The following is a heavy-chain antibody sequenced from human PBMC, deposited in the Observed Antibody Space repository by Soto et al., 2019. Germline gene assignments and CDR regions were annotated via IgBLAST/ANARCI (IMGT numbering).Heavy chain of an antibody. CDR2: IYYSGST. J-gene: IGHJ4*02. CDR3: ARVYYYDSSVFDY. D-gene: IGHD3-22*01. Sequence: SETLSLTCTVSGGSISSSSYYWGWIRQPPGKELEWIGSIYYSGSTYYNPSLKSRVTISVATSKNQFSLKLSSVAAADAAVYYCARVYYYDSSVFDYWGQGTLVTVSS. V-gene: IGHV4-39*01. CDR1: GGSISSSSYY.